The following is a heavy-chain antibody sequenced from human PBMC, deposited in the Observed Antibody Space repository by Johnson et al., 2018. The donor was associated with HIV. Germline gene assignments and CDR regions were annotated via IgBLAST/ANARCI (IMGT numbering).Heavy chain of an antibody. V-gene: IGHV3-30*18. J-gene: IGHJ3*02. Sequence: QVQLVESGGRVVQPGKSLRLSCAASGFTFGDYGMHWVRQAPGKGLEWVALISYDGSITAYADSVKGRFTIFRDNSKNTLYLQMNSLRAEDTAVYYCAKDRVVIAAHDAFEIWGQGTRVTVAS. CDR3: AKDRVVIAAHDAFEI. D-gene: IGHD2-21*01. CDR2: ISYDGSIT. CDR1: GFTFGDYG.